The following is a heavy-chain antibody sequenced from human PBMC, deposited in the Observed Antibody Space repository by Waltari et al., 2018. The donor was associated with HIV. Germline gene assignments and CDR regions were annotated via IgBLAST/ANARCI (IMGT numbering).Heavy chain of an antibody. J-gene: IGHJ4*02. CDR1: GYFFRSFG. D-gene: IGHD4-17*01. CDR3: VRGAYGDINDY. Sequence: QVHLVQSGTEVTEPGASVRVSCTTSGYFFRSFGISWVRQAPGQGLEWIGWISGQKRDTYYEQKCQGRVAMTTDISTTTAYMELKSLISDDTAMYFCVRGAYGDINDYWGQGTLVAVSS. V-gene: IGHV1-18*01. CDR2: ISGQKRDT.